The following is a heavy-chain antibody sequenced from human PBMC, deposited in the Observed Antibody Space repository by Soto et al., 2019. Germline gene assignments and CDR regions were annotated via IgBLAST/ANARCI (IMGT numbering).Heavy chain of an antibody. CDR2: IYSGGST. CDR1: GLNGSSRY. CDR3: ARGRKSYYYGMDV. V-gene: IGHV3-53*01. J-gene: IGHJ6*02. Sequence: SLKIASAAAGLNGSSRYTSRDRQAPGKGLEWVSVIYSGGSTYYADSVKGRFTISRDNSKNTLYLQMNSLRAEDTAVYYCARGRKSYYYGMDVWGQGTTVTVSS. D-gene: IGHD3-10*01.